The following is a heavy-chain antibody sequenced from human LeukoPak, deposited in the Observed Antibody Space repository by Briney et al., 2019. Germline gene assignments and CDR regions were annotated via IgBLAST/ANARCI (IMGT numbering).Heavy chain of an antibody. Sequence: GGSLRLSCAASGFTFSSYEMNWVRQAPGKGLEWVSYISNSGSTIYYADSVKGRFTISRHNSKNTLYLQMNSLRAEDTAVYYCARWGDPGGSDIWGRGTMVTVSS. V-gene: IGHV3-48*03. D-gene: IGHD2-21*01. CDR1: GFTFSSYE. CDR3: ARWGDPGGSDI. CDR2: ISNSGSTI. J-gene: IGHJ3*02.